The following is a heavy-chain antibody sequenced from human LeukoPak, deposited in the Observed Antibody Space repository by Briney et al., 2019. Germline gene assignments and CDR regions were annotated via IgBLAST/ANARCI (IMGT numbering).Heavy chain of an antibody. CDR1: GYTFTGYY. CDR3: VPPATPVYFDY. V-gene: IGHV1-2*02. Sequence: ASVEVSCKTSGYTFTGYYMHWGRQAPGQGLEWMGWIHPNSGVTNYAQKFQGRVTMTRDTSISTAYMELSRLRSDDTAVYYCVPPATPVYFDYWGQGTLVTVSS. CDR2: IHPNSGVT. D-gene: IGHD2-2*01. J-gene: IGHJ4*02.